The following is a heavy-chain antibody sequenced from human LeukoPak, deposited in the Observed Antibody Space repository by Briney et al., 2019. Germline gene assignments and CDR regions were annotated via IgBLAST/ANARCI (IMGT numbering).Heavy chain of an antibody. D-gene: IGHD3-22*01. V-gene: IGHV1-18*03. CDR1: GYTFTSYG. CDR2: ISAYNGNT. J-gene: IGHJ4*02. CDR3: ARERLWSLGYYDSSGYPS. Sequence: ASVKVSCKASGYTFTSYGISWVRQAPGQGLEWMRWISAYNGNTNYAQKLQGRVTMTTDTSTSTAYMELRSLRSDDMAVYYCARERLWSLGYYDSSGYPSWGQGTLVTVSS.